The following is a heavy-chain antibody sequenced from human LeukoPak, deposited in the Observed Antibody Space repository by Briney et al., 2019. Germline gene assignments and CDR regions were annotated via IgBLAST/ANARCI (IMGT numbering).Heavy chain of an antibody. CDR2: IFASGTA. CDR1: GARLTNPTYF. V-gene: IGHV4-61*01. J-gene: IGHJ5*02. CDR3: ARAPGRYCSAGTCLDH. Sequence: SETLSLTCSVSGARLTNPTYFQWSWFRLPPGKGLEFIGKIFASGTAALTPSLKSRVTMSLDTSKNEFSLRLTSVTAADTAVYYCARAPGRYCSAGTCLDHWGQGALVTVSS. D-gene: IGHD2-15*01.